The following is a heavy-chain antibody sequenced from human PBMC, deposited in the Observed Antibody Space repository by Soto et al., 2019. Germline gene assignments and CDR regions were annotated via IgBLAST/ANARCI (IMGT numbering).Heavy chain of an antibody. CDR1: GVTFSSYG. J-gene: IGHJ4*02. CDR2: ISYDGSNK. Sequence: SLRLSCEAYGVTFSSYGMHWVRQAPGNGLEWVAVISYDGSNKYYADSVKGRFTISRDNSKNTLYLQMNSLRAEDTAVYYLAKENSSGYYHDYCGQGFLV. V-gene: IGHV3-30*18. CDR3: AKENSSGYYHDY. D-gene: IGHD3-22*01.